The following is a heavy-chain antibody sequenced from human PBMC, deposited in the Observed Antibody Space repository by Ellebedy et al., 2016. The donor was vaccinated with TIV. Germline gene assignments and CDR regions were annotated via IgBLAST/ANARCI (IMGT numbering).Heavy chain of an antibody. D-gene: IGHD3-10*01. J-gene: IGHJ6*02. V-gene: IGHV1-46*01. Sequence: AASVKVSCKASGYTFTNYYIHWVRQARGHGLACLGVISPSAGTILYAPKFQGIVTLTRDTSANTVYMDLSSLRSDDTAVYSCARDRSFTRRYYYGSGKMLGSYFYGMDIWGQGTTVIVSS. CDR1: GYTFTNYY. CDR3: ARDRSFTRRYYYGSGKMLGSYFYGMDI. CDR2: ISPSAGTI.